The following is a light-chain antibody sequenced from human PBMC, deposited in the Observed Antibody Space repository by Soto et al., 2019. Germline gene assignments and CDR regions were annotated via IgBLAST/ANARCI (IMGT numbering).Light chain of an antibody. CDR1: QAIRTD. J-gene: IGKJ1*01. CDR3: LQDYNFPWT. V-gene: IGKV1-6*01. CDR2: AAS. Sequence: AIQVTQSPSSLSASVGDRVTITCRASQAIRTDLGWYQQKPGKAPKLLIFAASNLHSGVPSRFSGSGSGTDFTLTISSLQPEDFATYYCLQDYNFPWTFGQGTKVDIK.